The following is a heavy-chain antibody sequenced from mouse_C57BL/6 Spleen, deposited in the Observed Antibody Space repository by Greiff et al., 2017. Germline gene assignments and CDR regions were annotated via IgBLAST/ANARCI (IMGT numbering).Heavy chain of an antibody. CDR3: ARGELSYFDY. Sequence: QVHVKQSGAELVRPGASVKLSCKASGYTFTDYYINWVKQRPGQGLEWIARIYPGSGNTYYNEKFKGKATLTAEKSSSTAYMQLSSLTSEDSAVYFCARGELSYFDYWGQGTTLTVSS. V-gene: IGHV1-76*01. J-gene: IGHJ2*01. CDR1: GYTFTDYY. CDR2: IYPGSGNT.